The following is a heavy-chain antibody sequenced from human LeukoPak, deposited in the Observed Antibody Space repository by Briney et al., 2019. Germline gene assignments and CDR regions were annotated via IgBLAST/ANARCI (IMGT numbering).Heavy chain of an antibody. D-gene: IGHD2-15*01. CDR1: GFTFSLYA. J-gene: IGHJ4*02. CDR2: ISGRGVGT. CDR3: AREEDNADEYLREDY. V-gene: IGHV3-23*01. Sequence: GGSLRLSCAASGFTFSLYAMSWVRQAPGRGLEWVSGISGRGVGTTYADSVKGRFTISRDNSKNTPSLQMNSLRAEDTAVYYCAREEDNADEYLREDYWGQGTLVTVSS.